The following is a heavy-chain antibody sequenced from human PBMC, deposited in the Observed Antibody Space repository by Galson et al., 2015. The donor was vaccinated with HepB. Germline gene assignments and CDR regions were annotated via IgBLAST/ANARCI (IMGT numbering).Heavy chain of an antibody. D-gene: IGHD1-7*01. J-gene: IGHJ6*02. Sequence: SLRLSCAASGFTFRNSGMHWVRQAAGKGLEWVAFISSGGSRKNYVDSVKGRFTVSRDNSKNTLYLQMNSLTSEDTAVYYCARGGYGITGNTDPPNGMDVWGQGTTVTVSS. CDR1: GFTFRNSG. V-gene: IGHV3-30-3*01. CDR2: ISSGGSRK. CDR3: ARGGYGITGNTDPPNGMDV.